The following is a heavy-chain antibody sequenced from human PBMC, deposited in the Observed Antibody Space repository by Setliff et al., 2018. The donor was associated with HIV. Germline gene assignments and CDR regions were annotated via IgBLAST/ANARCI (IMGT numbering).Heavy chain of an antibody. CDR2: IRSKAYGGTT. CDR3: TTAGHGSLDFDY. D-gene: IGHD1-1*01. CDR1: GFTFGDYA. V-gene: IGHV3-49*04. Sequence: PGGSLRLSCTTSGFTFGDYAMSWVRQAPGKGLEWIGFIRSKAYGGTTDYAASVKGRFTISRDDSKSIAYLQMNSLKVEDTALYYCTTAGHGSLDFDYWGQGTRVTVSS. J-gene: IGHJ4*02.